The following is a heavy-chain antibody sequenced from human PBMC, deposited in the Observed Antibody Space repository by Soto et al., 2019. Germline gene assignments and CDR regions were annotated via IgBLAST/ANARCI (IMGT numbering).Heavy chain of an antibody. J-gene: IGHJ5*02. V-gene: IGHV3-66*01. CDR3: ARDSVPLKKAYCSSTSCPGGWFDP. CDR2: IYSGGST. D-gene: IGHD2-2*01. Sequence: PGGSLRLSCAASGFTVSSNYMSWVRQAPGKGLEWVSVIYSGGSTYYADSVKGRFTISRDNSKNTLYLQMNSLRAEDTAVYYCARDSVPLKKAYCSSTSCPGGWFDPWGQGTLVTVSS. CDR1: GFTVSSNY.